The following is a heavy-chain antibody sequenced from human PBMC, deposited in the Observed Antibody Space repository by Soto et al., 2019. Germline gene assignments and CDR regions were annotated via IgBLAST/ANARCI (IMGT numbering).Heavy chain of an antibody. Sequence: QQQLQESGSGLVRPSQTLSLTCAVSGGSISSGDYSWSWIRQPPGKGLEWIGYIYQSGSAYYNPYLQIRVTISLDRAMNHCSLRLTSVTAADTAVYYCARVGICRGCSYYPNWFDPWGQGTLVTVSS. J-gene: IGHJ5*02. CDR1: GGSISSGDYS. CDR3: ARVGICRGCSYYPNWFDP. D-gene: IGHD2-15*01. V-gene: IGHV4-30-2*01. CDR2: IYQSGSA.